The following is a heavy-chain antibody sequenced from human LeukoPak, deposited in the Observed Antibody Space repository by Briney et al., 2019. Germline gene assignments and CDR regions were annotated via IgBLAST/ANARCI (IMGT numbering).Heavy chain of an antibody. CDR2: IYTSGST. J-gene: IGHJ6*03. D-gene: IGHD3-10*01. Sequence: PSETLSPTCTVSGGSISSYYWSWIRQPAGKGLEWIGRIYTSGSTNYNPSLKSRVTMSVDTSKNQFSLKLSSVTAADTAVYYCARDLTVRGVIPYYYYYMDVWGKGTTVTVSS. V-gene: IGHV4-4*07. CDR1: GGSISSYY. CDR3: ARDLTVRGVIPYYYYYMDV.